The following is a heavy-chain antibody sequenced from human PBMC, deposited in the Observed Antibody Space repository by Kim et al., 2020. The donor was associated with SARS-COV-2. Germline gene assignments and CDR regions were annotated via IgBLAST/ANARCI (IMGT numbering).Heavy chain of an antibody. V-gene: IGHV4-39*01. D-gene: IGHD1-20*01. Sequence: NPSPRGRVTISVDTSKNQFSLKLSSVTAADTAVYYCASGAYNWNHASGWGQGTLVTVSS. J-gene: IGHJ4*02. CDR3: ASGAYNWNHASG.